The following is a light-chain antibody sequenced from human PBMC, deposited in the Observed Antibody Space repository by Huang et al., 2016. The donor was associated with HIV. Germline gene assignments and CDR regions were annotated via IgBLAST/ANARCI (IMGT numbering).Light chain of an antibody. V-gene: IGKV3-15*01. CDR1: PSVDRS. Sequence: EIVMTQSPATLSVSPGGRAPLSCRASPSVDRSLAWYQQKPGETPRLLIYGTSTRATGSPARVSGRGSETEFTLTIRSLQSEEFAVYYCQQYESWPRTFGQGTRLEIK. J-gene: IGKJ2*01. CDR3: QQYESWPRT. CDR2: GTS.